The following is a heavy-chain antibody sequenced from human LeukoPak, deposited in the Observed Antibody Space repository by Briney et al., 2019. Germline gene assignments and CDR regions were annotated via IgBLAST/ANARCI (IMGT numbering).Heavy chain of an antibody. CDR3: ARDDSGYDILDY. V-gene: IGHV4-31*03. Sequence: SETLSLTCTVSGGSISSGGYYWSWIRQHPGKGLEWIGYIYYSGSTYYNPSLKSRVTISVDTSKNQFSLKLTSVTAADTAVYYCARDDSGYDILDYWGQGTLVTVSS. CDR1: GGSISSGGYY. J-gene: IGHJ4*02. CDR2: IYYSGST. D-gene: IGHD5-12*01.